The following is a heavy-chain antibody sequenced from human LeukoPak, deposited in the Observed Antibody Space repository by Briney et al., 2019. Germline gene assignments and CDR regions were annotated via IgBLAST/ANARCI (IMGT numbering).Heavy chain of an antibody. J-gene: IGHJ6*03. Sequence: GASVKVSCKASGYTFTGYYMHWVRQAPGQGLEWMGWISAYNGNTNYAQKLQGRVTMTTDTSTSTAYMELSSLRSEDTAVYYCARGARPPHYYYYMDVWGKGTTVTVSS. V-gene: IGHV1-18*04. CDR3: ARGARPPHYYYYMDV. D-gene: IGHD5-12*01. CDR2: ISAYNGNT. CDR1: GYTFTGYY.